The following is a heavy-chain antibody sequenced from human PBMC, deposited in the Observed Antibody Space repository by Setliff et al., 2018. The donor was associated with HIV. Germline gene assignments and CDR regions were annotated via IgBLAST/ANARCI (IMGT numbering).Heavy chain of an antibody. D-gene: IGHD3-16*01. CDR1: NGSINNYF. CDR3: ARMAPDGTGGYYFDA. CDR2: VFSSGTY. Sequence: PSETLSLTCTVSNGSINNYFWSWIRQPAGKRLEWIGRVFSSGTYNYNPSLRSRATISVDASNKKFSLNLMSVTAADTAVYYCARMAPDGTGGYYFDAWGQGTLVTVSS. V-gene: IGHV4-4*07. J-gene: IGHJ4*02.